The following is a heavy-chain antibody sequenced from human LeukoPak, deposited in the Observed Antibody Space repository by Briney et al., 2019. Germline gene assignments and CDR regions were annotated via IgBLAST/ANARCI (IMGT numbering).Heavy chain of an antibody. Sequence: SVKVSCKASGGTFSNLAISWVRQAPGQGLEWMGRIITTTGLANYAQKFQGRVTITADKSTSTAYMELSSLRSEDTAVYYCARAPPRLDGYILYYWGQGTLVTVSS. J-gene: IGHJ4*02. V-gene: IGHV1-69*04. CDR1: GGTFSNLA. CDR3: ARAPPRLDGYILYY. D-gene: IGHD5-24*01. CDR2: IITTTGLA.